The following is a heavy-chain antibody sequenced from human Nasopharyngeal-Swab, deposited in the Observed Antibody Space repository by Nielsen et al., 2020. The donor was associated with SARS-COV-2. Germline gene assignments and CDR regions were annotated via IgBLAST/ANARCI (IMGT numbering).Heavy chain of an antibody. Sequence: GESLKISCAASGFTFSSYDMHWVRQATGKGLEWVSAIGTAGDTYYPGSVKGRFTISRENAKNSLYLQMNSLRAGDTAVYYCAKDDPGFTPDYSNYGVWGQGTLVTVSS. CDR3: AKDDPGFTPDYSNYGV. V-gene: IGHV3-13*01. D-gene: IGHD4-11*01. CDR2: IGTAGDT. CDR1: GFTFSSYD. J-gene: IGHJ4*02.